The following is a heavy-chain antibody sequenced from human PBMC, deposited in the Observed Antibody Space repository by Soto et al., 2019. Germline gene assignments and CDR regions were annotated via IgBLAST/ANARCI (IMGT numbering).Heavy chain of an antibody. Sequence: GGSLRLSCAASGFTFSSYAMHWVRQAPGKGLEWVAVISYDGSNKYYADSVKGRFTISRDNSKNTLYLQMNSLRAEDTAVYYCARDKGATTVTTIDYWGQGTLVTVS. CDR1: GFTFSSYA. V-gene: IGHV3-30-3*01. D-gene: IGHD4-17*01. CDR2: ISYDGSNK. J-gene: IGHJ4*02. CDR3: ARDKGATTVTTIDY.